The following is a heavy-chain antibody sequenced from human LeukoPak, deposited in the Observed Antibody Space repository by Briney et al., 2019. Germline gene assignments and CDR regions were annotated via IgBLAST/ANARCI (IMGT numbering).Heavy chain of an antibody. Sequence: GGSLRLSCAASGFTFSSYAMSWVRQAPGKGLEWVSAISGSGGSTYYADSVKGRFTISRDNSKNTLYLQMDSLRAEDTAVYYCAKTLDITRSYYYYGMDVWGQGTTVTVSS. CDR3: AKTLDITRSYYYYGMDV. CDR1: GFTFSSYA. V-gene: IGHV3-23*01. J-gene: IGHJ6*02. D-gene: IGHD2-2*03. CDR2: ISGSGGST.